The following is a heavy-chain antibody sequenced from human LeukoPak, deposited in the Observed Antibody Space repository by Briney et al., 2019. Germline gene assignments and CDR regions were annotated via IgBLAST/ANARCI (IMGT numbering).Heavy chain of an antibody. CDR3: VKALSSTVTTKRKFDS. Sequence: GGSLRLSCSASAFTFNSYAMHWVRQAPGKGLEYVSAISSNGGTTYHADSVKGRFNISRDNSQNTLYLQMSSLRDEDTAVYYCVKALSSTVTTKRKFDSWGQGTMVAVSS. CDR1: AFTFNSYA. CDR2: ISSNGGTT. D-gene: IGHD4-17*01. V-gene: IGHV3-64D*06. J-gene: IGHJ4*02.